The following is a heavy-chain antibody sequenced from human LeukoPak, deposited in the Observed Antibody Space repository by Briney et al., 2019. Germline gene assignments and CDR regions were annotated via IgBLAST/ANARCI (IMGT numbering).Heavy chain of an antibody. D-gene: IGHD5-24*01. CDR2: ISGDGGST. V-gene: IGHV3-43*02. CDR3: AKDIKSSTIFDY. Sequence: PVGSLRLSCAASVFTFDDYAMHWVRQAPGKGLEWVSLISGDGGSTYYADSVKGRFTISRDNSKNSLYLQMNSLRTEDTALYYCAKDIKSSTIFDYWGQGTLVTVSS. CDR1: VFTFDDYA. J-gene: IGHJ4*02.